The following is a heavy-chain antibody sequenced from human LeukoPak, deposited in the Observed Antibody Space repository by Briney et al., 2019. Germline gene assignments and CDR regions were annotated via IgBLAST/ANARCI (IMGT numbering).Heavy chain of an antibody. Sequence: SETLSLTCTVSGGSLNNYYWSWIRQPPGKGLEWIGNIYYSGSTNYNPSFESRITISVDTSRTRLSLKLSSVTAADTAVYYCARGTIFGVVTDWGQGILVTVSS. CDR3: ARGTIFGVVTD. V-gene: IGHV4-59*01. CDR2: IYYSGST. CDR1: GGSLNNYY. J-gene: IGHJ4*02. D-gene: IGHD3-3*01.